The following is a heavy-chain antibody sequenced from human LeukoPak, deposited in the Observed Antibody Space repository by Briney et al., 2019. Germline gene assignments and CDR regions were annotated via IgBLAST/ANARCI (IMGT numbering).Heavy chain of an antibody. J-gene: IGHJ6*03. V-gene: IGHV1-69*13. CDR2: IIPIFGTA. Sequence: SVKVSCKASGGTFSSYAISWVRQAPGQGLEWMGGIIPIFGTANYAQKFQRRVTITADESTSTAYMELSSLRSEDTAVYYCATAHCSSTSCYLAYYYYMDVWGKGTTVTVSS. D-gene: IGHD2-2*01. CDR1: GGTFSSYA. CDR3: ATAHCSSTSCYLAYYYYMDV.